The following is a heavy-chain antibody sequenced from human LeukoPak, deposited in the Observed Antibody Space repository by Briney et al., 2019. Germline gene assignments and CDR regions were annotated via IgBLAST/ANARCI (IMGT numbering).Heavy chain of an antibody. CDR2: ISGSGGST. J-gene: IGHJ4*02. CDR3: AKDGQYSSSCHGDY. Sequence: GGSLRLSCAASGFNFSSYAMSWVRQAPGKGLEWVSAISGSGGSTYYADSVKGRFTISRDNSKNTLYLQMNSLRAEDTAVYYCAKDGQYSSSCHGDYWGQGTLVTVSS. V-gene: IGHV3-23*01. D-gene: IGHD6-13*01. CDR1: GFNFSSYA.